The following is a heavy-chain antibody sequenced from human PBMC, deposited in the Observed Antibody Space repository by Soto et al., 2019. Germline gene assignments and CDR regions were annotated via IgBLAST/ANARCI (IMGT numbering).Heavy chain of an antibody. CDR1: GFTFGSYA. V-gene: IGHV3-23*01. J-gene: IGHJ6*03. D-gene: IGHD2-2*01. Sequence: EVQLLESGGGLVQPGGSLRLSCVVSGFTFGSYAMSWVRQAPGKGPEWVALLGGNGFTTYYAGTVTGRFTISGDKSMSTLCLQMNSLRADDTGGYYCAKALRPSLNFFYYMDVWGRGTSVTVSS. CDR3: AKALRPSLNFFYYMDV. CDR2: LGGNGFTT.